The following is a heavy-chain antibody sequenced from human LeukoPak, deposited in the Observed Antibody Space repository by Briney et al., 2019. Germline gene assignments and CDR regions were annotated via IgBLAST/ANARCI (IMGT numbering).Heavy chain of an antibody. V-gene: IGHV3-53*01. D-gene: IGHD3-9*01. J-gene: IGHJ6*02. CDR1: GFTVSSNY. CDR3: ARDTRYFDWLLTSYGMDV. CDR2: IYSGGST. Sequence: GGSLRLSCAASGFTVSSNYMSWVRQAPGTGLEWVSVIYSGGSTYYADSVKGRFTISRDNSKNTLYLQMNSLRAEDTAVYYCARDTRYFDWLLTSYGMDVWGQGTTVTVSS.